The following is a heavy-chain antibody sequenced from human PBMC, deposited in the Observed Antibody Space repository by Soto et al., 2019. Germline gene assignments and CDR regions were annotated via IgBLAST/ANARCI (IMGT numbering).Heavy chain of an antibody. V-gene: IGHV3-49*04. Sequence: GGSLRLSCTSSGFTFGGYAMSWVRQAPGKGLEWVGFIRSEAYGGTTEYAASVKDRYTISRDDGKSVAYLQMNSLKTDDTAVYYCARDPENYGSSSLIEDWGSGTLVTVSS. J-gene: IGHJ4*02. CDR1: GFTFGGYA. CDR2: IRSEAYGGTT. CDR3: ARDPENYGSSSLIED. D-gene: IGHD3-22*01.